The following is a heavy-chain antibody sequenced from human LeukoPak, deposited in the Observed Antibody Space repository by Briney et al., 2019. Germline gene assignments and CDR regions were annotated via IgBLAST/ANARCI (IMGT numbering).Heavy chain of an antibody. CDR3: AKVKWKLIGYFDY. CDR1: GFTFSDYY. D-gene: IGHD1-20*01. Sequence: PGGSLRLSCAASGFTFSDYYMSWIRQAPGKGLEWVSYISGSGHTIYYADSVKGRFTISRDNAKNSLYLQMNSLRAEDTAVYFCAKVKWKLIGYFDYWGQGTLVTVSS. J-gene: IGHJ4*02. V-gene: IGHV3-11*01. CDR2: ISGSGHTI.